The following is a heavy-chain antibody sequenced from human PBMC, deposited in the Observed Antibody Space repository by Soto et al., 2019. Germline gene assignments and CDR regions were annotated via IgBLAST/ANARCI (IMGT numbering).Heavy chain of an antibody. D-gene: IGHD3-22*01. CDR1: GFTFSSYG. CDR3: AKVGYYDRPVQEYYFDY. J-gene: IGHJ4*02. CDR2: ISYDGSNK. Sequence: QVQLVESGGGVVQPGRSLRLSCAASGFTFSSYGMHWVRQAPGKGLEWVAVISYDGSNKYYADSVKGRFTISRDNSKNTLYLQMNGLRAEDTAVYYCAKVGYYDRPVQEYYFDYWGQGTLVTVSS. V-gene: IGHV3-30*18.